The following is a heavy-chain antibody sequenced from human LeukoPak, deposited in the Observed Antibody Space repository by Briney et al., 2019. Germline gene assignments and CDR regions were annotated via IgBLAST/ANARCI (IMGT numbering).Heavy chain of an antibody. Sequence: SETLSLTCTVSGGSISSYYWSWIRQPPRKGLEWIGYIYYSGSTNYNPSLKSRVTISVDTSKNQFSLKLSSVTAADTAVYYCAREPRYSSGWYFDYWGQGTLVTVSS. CDR2: IYYSGST. D-gene: IGHD6-19*01. J-gene: IGHJ4*02. CDR1: GGSISSYY. V-gene: IGHV4-59*01. CDR3: AREPRYSSGWYFDY.